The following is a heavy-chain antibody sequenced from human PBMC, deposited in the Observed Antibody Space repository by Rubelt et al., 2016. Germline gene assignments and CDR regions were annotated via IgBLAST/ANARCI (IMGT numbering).Heavy chain of an antibody. CDR2: INSDGSST. CDR3: ARGSYYFDY. J-gene: IGHJ4*02. V-gene: IGHV3-74*01. D-gene: IGHD2-21*01. Sequence: QVPGKGLVWVSRINSDGSSTSYVDSVKGRFTISRDNAKNTLYLQMNSPRDEDTAVYYCARGSYYFDYWGQGTLVTVSS.